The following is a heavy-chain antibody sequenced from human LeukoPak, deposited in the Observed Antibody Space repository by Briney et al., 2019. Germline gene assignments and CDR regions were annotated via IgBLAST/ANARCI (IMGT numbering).Heavy chain of an antibody. V-gene: IGHV3-21*01. CDR2: ISSSSSYI. D-gene: IGHD5-18*01. CDR1: GFTFSSYS. J-gene: IGHJ4*02. CDR3: ARGHYIQLWLGY. Sequence: GGSLRLSCAASGFTFSSYSMNWVRQAPGKGLEWVSSISSSSSYIYYADSVKGRFTISRDNAKNSLYLQMNSLRAEDTAVYYCARGHYIQLWLGYWGQGTLVTVSS.